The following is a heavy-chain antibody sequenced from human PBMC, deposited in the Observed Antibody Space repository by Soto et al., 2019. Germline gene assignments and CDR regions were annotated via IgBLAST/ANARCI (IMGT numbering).Heavy chain of an antibody. Sequence: EVQLVESGGGLVKPGGSLRLSCAASGFTFSNAWMSWVRQAPGKGLEWVGRIKSKTDGGTTDYAAPVKGRFTISRDDSKNTLYLQMNSLKTEDTAVYYCTTAIWVPHCSGGSCYSRYFDYWGQGTLVTVSS. CDR3: TTAIWVPHCSGGSCYSRYFDY. J-gene: IGHJ4*02. V-gene: IGHV3-15*01. D-gene: IGHD2-15*01. CDR2: IKSKTDGGTT. CDR1: GFTFSNAW.